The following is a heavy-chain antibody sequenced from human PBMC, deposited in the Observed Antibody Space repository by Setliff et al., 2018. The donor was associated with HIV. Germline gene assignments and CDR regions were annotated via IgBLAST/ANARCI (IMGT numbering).Heavy chain of an antibody. CDR2: IYYSGST. CDR1: GGSISSHY. D-gene: IGHD2-2*01. J-gene: IGHJ5*02. CDR3: ARDICTSTSCPSGWFDP. V-gene: IGHV4-59*11. Sequence: SETLSLTCTVSGGSISSHYWSWIRQPPGKGLEWIGYIYYSGSTIYNPSLKSRVAISVDTSKNQFSLKLTSVTAADTAVYYCARDICTSTSCPSGWFDPWCQGTLVTVSS.